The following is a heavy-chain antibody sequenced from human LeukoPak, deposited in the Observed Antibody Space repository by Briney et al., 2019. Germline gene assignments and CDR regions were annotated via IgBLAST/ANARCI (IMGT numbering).Heavy chain of an antibody. CDR1: GDSISSSYYY. J-gene: IGHJ4*02. CDR3: ARGGGIFDY. CDR2: IYYSGSA. Sequence: SETLSLTCNVSGDSISSSYYYWGWIRQPPGKGLEWIGSIYYSGSAYYNPSLKSRVTISVDTSKNQFSLKLSSVTTADTAVYYCARGGGIFDYWGQGTLVTVSS. D-gene: IGHD4-23*01. V-gene: IGHV4-39*07.